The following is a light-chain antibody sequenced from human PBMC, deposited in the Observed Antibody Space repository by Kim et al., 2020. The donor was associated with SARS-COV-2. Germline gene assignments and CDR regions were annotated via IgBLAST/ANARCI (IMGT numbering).Light chain of an antibody. Sequence: QSALTQPASVSGSPGQSITISCTGTSSDVGAYKYVSWYQQHPGKAPELMIFDVSERPSGISNRFSGSKSGNTASLTISGLQAEDEADYYCSSYARSSSYVVGTGTKVTVL. CDR2: DVS. CDR3: SSYARSSSYV. J-gene: IGLJ1*01. CDR1: SSDVGAYKY. V-gene: IGLV2-14*01.